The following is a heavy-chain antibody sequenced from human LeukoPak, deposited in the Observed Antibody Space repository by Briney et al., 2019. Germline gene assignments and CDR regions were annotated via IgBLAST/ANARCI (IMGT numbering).Heavy chain of an antibody. CDR2: IDPSDSYT. Sequence: GESLKISCQGSGYSFTSYWITWVRQMPGKGLEWVGRIDPSDSYTDYSLSFQGHVTVSSDKSISTAYLQWSSLKASDTAMYYCATMTTEYYFDYWGQGTLVTVSS. CDR3: ATMTTEYYFDY. J-gene: IGHJ4*02. D-gene: IGHD4-11*01. V-gene: IGHV5-10-1*01. CDR1: GYSFTSYW.